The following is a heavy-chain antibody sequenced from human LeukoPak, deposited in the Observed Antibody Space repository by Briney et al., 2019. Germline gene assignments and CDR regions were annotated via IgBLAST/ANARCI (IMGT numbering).Heavy chain of an antibody. V-gene: IGHV5-51*01. CDR3: ARHRDSHGLLDY. CDR1: GYSFSDFW. D-gene: IGHD3-10*01. Sequence: GESLKISCKGSGYSFSDFWIGWVRQMPGKGLEWLGIIYPGDSATTYSPSFQGQVTISADKSISTAYLQWSSLKASDTAMYYCARHRDSHGLLDYWGQGTLVTVSP. CDR2: IYPGDSAT. J-gene: IGHJ4*02.